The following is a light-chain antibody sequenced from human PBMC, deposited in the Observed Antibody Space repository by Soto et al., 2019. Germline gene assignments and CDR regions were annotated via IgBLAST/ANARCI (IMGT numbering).Light chain of an antibody. J-gene: IGLJ1*01. CDR3: GSYADSADI. CDR2: EVS. Sequence: QSALTQPPSASGSPGQSVTISCTGSSSDVGDYNYVSWYQQHPGKAPKLMIYEVSKRPPGVPERFSGSKSGNTASLTVSGLQAGDEADYYCGSYADSADIFGTGTKLTVL. V-gene: IGLV2-8*01. CDR1: SSDVGDYNY.